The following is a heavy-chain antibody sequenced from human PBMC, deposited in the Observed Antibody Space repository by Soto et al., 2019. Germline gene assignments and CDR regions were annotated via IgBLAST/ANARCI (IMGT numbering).Heavy chain of an antibody. CDR2: INPSTGST. V-gene: IGHV1-46*01. CDR1: GYSFTEYY. CDR3: TRPGRGYYVSVSDY. J-gene: IGHJ4*02. D-gene: IGHD3-3*01. Sequence: GASVKVSCKASGYSFTEYYMHWVRQAPGQGLEWMGIINPSTGSTTYAQKFQGRVTMTRDTSTSTVYMELSSLRSEDTAVYFCTRPGRGYYVSVSDYWGQGTLVTVSS.